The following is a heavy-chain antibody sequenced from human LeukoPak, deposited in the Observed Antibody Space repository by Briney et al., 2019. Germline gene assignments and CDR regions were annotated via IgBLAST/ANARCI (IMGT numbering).Heavy chain of an antibody. Sequence: PGGSLRLSCVVSGITFSSYAMNWVRQAPGKGLEWVSGISPSGDSTFYADSVKGRFTISRDNSKNTLYFQLHSLRAEDTALYYCAKDRILANFAGGFDHWGQGTPVTVSS. CDR2: ISPSGDST. V-gene: IGHV3-23*01. CDR3: AKDRILANFAGGFDH. D-gene: IGHD1-26*01. J-gene: IGHJ4*02. CDR1: GITFSSYA.